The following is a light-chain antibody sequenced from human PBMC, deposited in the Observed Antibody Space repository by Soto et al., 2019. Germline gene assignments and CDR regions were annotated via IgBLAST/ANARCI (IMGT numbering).Light chain of an antibody. Sequence: QSALTQPASVSGSPGQSITISCTGTSSDVGGYNYVSWYQQHPGKAPKLMIYEVNSRPSGVSNRFSVSKSGNTASLTISGLQAEDEAEYFCSSYVGRITLDVVGTGTKVTVL. V-gene: IGLV2-14*01. J-gene: IGLJ1*01. CDR1: SSDVGGYNY. CDR3: SSYVGRITLDV. CDR2: EVN.